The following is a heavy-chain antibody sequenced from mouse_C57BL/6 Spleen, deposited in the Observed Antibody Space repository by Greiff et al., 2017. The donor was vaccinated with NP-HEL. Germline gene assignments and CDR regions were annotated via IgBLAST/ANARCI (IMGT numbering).Heavy chain of an antibody. CDR2: IYPGSGNT. CDR1: GYTFTDYY. V-gene: IGHV1-76*01. J-gene: IGHJ4*01. Sequence: QVQLQQSGAELVRPGASVKLSCKASGYTFTDYYINWVKQRPGQGLEWIARIYPGSGNTYYNEKFKGKATLTAEKSSSTAYMQLSSLTSEDSAVYFCARRPRNYSNYGSYLDYWGQGTSVTVSS. CDR3: ARRPRNYSNYGSYLDY. D-gene: IGHD2-5*01.